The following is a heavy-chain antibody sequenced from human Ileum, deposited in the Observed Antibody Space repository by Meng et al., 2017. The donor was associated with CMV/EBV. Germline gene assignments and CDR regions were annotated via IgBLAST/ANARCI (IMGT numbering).Heavy chain of an antibody. CDR3: ARGPGASTREGFDY. CDR2: FYSSDTY. V-gene: IGHV4-4*07. Sequence: VQLQESAPGLVKPSEPLSLPCTVSGGSVNNYYWSWILQSAGKGLEWIGRFYSSDTYNYHPSLDSRVTMSLDTSKNQFSLNLRSVTAADTATYYCARGPGASTREGFDYWGLGTLVTVSS. CDR1: GGSVNNYY. D-gene: IGHD1-26*01. J-gene: IGHJ4*02.